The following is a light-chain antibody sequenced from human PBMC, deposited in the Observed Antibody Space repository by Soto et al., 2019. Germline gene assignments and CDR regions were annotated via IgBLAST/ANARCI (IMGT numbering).Light chain of an antibody. J-gene: IGKJ4*01. CDR1: QSVSSN. CDR2: GAS. Sequence: EIVMTQSPATLSVSPGERATLSCRASQSVSSNLAWHQQKPGQAPRLLIYGASTRATGIPARFSGSGSGTEFTLTISSLQSEDFAVYYCQQYNNWPLTFGRGTKVDIK. V-gene: IGKV3-15*01. CDR3: QQYNNWPLT.